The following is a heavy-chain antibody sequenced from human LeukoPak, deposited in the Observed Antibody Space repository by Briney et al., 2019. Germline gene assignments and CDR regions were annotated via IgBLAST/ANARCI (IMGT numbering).Heavy chain of an antibody. CDR2: INSDGSST. D-gene: IGHD3-22*01. CDR3: ASLDSSGYYYFDY. Sequence: PGGSLRLSSAASGFTFSSYWMHWVRQAPGKGLVWVSRINSDGSSTSYADSVKGRFTISRDNAKNTLYLQMNSLRAEDTAVYYCASLDSSGYYYFDYWGQGTLVTVSS. CDR1: GFTFSSYW. J-gene: IGHJ4*02. V-gene: IGHV3-74*01.